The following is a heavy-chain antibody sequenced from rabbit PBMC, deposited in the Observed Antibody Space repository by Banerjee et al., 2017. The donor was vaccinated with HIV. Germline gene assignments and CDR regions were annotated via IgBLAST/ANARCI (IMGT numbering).Heavy chain of an antibody. V-gene: IGHV1S45*01. J-gene: IGHJ6*01. D-gene: IGHD6-1*01. Sequence: QEQLEESGGDLVKPGASLTLTCTASGFDLSDYYYMCWVRQAPGKGLEWIACIYAGSSGTPYYATWAKGRFTISKTSSTTVTLEMTSLTAADTATYFCARRLVNGDGGYAVATEDLWGQGTLVTVS. CDR3: ARRLVNGDGGYAVATEDL. CDR2: IYAGSSGTP. CDR1: GFDLSDYYY.